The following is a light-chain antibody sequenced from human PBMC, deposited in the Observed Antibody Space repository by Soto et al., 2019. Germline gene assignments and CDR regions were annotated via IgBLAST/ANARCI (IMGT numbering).Light chain of an antibody. V-gene: IGKV3-20*01. CDR2: GAS. CDR3: QQYGSSPLIT. J-gene: IGKJ5*01. Sequence: EIVLPQSPGTLSLSPGERATLSCRAIQSVSSSYLAWYQQKPGQAPRLLIFGASNRATGIPDRFSGSGSGTDFTLAISRLEPEDFAVYYCQQYGSSPLITFGQGTRLEIK. CDR1: QSVSSSY.